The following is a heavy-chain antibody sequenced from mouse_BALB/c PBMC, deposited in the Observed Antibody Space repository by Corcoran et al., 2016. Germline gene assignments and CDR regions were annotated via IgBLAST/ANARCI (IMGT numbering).Heavy chain of an antibody. D-gene: IGHD2-4*01. CDR3: AKGGYDYGAY. J-gene: IGHJ3*01. CDR1: GFNIKDTY. V-gene: IGHV14-3*02. CDR2: IDPANGNT. Sequence: EVQLQQSGAELVKPGASVKLACTASGFNIKDTYMHWVKQRPEQGLEWIGRIDPANGNTKYDPKFQGKATITADTSSNAAYLQLSSLTSEDTAVDYCAKGGYDYGAYWGQGTLVTVSA.